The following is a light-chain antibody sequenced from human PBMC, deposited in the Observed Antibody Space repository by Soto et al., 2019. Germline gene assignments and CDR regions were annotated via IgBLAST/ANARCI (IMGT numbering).Light chain of an antibody. Sequence: QSVLTQSRSVSGSPGQSVTISCTGTKNDIGVYDFVSWYQHHPGKAPRLIIYEVVQRPSGVPDRFSGSKSGNTASLTVSGLQAADEADYFCKSYAGSNTYVFGSGTKVTVL. CDR2: EVV. CDR1: KNDIGVYDF. V-gene: IGLV2-8*01. CDR3: KSYAGSNTYV. J-gene: IGLJ1*01.